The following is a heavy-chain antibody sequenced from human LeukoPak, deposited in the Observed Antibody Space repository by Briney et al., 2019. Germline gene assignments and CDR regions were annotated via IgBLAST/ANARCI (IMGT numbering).Heavy chain of an antibody. V-gene: IGHV1-18*01. D-gene: IGHD6-6*01. Sequence: ASVKVSCKASGYTFTSYSISWVRQAHGQGLEWMGWISAYNGNTNYAQKLQGRVTMTTDTSTSTAYMELRSLRSDDTAVYYCARGIGSSGPVCWFDPWGQGTLVTVSS. J-gene: IGHJ5*02. CDR2: ISAYNGNT. CDR3: ARGIGSSGPVCWFDP. CDR1: GYTFTSYS.